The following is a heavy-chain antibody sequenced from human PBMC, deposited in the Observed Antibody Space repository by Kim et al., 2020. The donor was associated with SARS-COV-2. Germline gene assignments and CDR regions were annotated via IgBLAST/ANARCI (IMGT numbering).Heavy chain of an antibody. D-gene: IGHD1-7*01. CDR2: TT. Sequence: TTTSNPALKSRVTMSVDTSKTQFSLKLSSVTAADTAVYYCARGELGAFDIWGQGTMVTVSS. CDR3: ARGELGAFDI. V-gene: IGHV4-59*09. J-gene: IGHJ3*02.